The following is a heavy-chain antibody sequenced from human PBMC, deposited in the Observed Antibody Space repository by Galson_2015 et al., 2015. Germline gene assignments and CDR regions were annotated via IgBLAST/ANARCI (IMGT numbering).Heavy chain of an antibody. J-gene: IGHJ5*02. V-gene: IGHV5-51*01. CDR3: ARRRSHSVNWFDP. CDR2: VNPDDSAT. D-gene: IGHD3-10*01. Sequence: GLEWMGSVNPDDSATIYSPSFLGQVTFSADKSTSTAYLHWSTLKASDAAMYYCARRRSHSVNWFDPWGQGTLVTVSS.